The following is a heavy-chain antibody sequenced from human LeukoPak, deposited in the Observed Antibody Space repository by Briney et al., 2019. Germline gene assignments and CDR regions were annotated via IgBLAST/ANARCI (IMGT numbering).Heavy chain of an antibody. CDR1: GYTFINYY. CDR3: ARENGYRRGFDY. D-gene: IGHD6-13*01. J-gene: IGHJ4*02. CDR2: INASGGST. Sequence: GASVKVSCKASGYTFINYYMHWVRQAPGQGLEWMGIINASGGSTSYAQKVQGRVTMTGDTSTSTIYMELSSLRSEDTAVYYCARENGYRRGFDYWGRGTLVTVSS. V-gene: IGHV1-46*01.